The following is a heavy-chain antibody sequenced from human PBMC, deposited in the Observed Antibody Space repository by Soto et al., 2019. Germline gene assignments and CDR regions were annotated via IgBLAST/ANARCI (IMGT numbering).Heavy chain of an antibody. CDR1: GYSFTSDW. J-gene: IGHJ6*02. CDR2: IDPSDSYT. D-gene: IGHD2-2*01. CDR3: ARLRDIVVVPAASYYYGMDV. V-gene: IGHV5-10-1*01. Sequence: GESLKISCNGSGYSFTSDWISWVRQMPGKGLEWMGRIDPSDSYTNYSPSFQGHVTISADKSISTAYLQWSSLKASDTAMYYCARLRDIVVVPAASYYYGMDVWGQGTTVTVSS.